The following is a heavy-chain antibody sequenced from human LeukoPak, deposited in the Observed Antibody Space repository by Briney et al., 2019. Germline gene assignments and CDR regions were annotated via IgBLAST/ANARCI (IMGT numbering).Heavy chain of an antibody. V-gene: IGHV3-23*01. J-gene: IGHJ4*02. CDR1: GLTFSSYA. D-gene: IGHD6-13*01. CDR3: AKAAAGSFFDY. CDR2: ITGSGGAT. Sequence: GGSLRLSCAASGLTFSSYAMSWVRQAPGKGLEWVSAITGSGGATNYADSVKGRFTISRDTSKNTLFLQMSSLRAEDTAVYYCAKAAAGSFFDYWGQGTLVTVSS.